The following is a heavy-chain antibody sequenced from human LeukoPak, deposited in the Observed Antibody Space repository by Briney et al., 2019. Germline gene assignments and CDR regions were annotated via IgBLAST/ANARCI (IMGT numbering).Heavy chain of an antibody. D-gene: IGHD6-13*01. J-gene: IGHJ4*02. CDR1: GLTFSSYA. CDR3: AKVPGSSITRYFYFDY. V-gene: IGHV3-23*01. Sequence: AGGSLRPSCVASGLTFSSYAMSWVRQAPGKGLEWVSTISGSGGSTYYADSVKGRFTISRDNSKNTLYLQMDTLRAEDTAVYYCAKVPGSSITRYFYFDYWGQGTLVPVSS. CDR2: ISGSGGST.